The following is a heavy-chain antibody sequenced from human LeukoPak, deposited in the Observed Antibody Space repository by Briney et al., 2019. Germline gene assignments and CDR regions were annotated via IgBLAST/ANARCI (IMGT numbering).Heavy chain of an antibody. J-gene: IGHJ4*02. CDR1: GFTFSDYY. D-gene: IGHD2-2*01. CDR2: ISSSSSYT. CDR3: ARAGGDIVVVPAAPFDY. V-gene: IGHV3-11*06. Sequence: GGSLRLSCAASGFTFSDYYMSWIRQAPGKGLEWVSYISSSSSYTNYADSVKGRFTISRDNAKNSLYLQMNSLRAEDTAVYYCARAGGDIVVVPAAPFDYWGQGTLVTVSS.